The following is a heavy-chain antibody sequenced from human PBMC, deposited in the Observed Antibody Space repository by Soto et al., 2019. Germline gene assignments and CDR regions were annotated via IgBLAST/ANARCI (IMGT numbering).Heavy chain of an antibody. Sequence: ASVKVSCKASGYTFTSYGISWVRQAPGQGLEWMGWISAYNGNTNYAQKLQGRVTMTTDTSTSTAYMELRSLRSDDTAVYYCAREGYDILNGYPKYYFDYRAQGTVLTVS. CDR3: AREGYDILNGYPKYYFDY. D-gene: IGHD3-9*01. V-gene: IGHV1-18*01. J-gene: IGHJ4*01. CDR1: GYTFTSYG. CDR2: ISAYNGNT.